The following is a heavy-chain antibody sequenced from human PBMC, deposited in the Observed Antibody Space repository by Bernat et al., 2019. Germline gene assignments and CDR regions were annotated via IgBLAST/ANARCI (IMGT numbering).Heavy chain of an antibody. CDR1: DGGFSTYY. CDR2: INHSGST. Sequence: QVQLQQWGAGLLKPSQTLSLTCAVSDGGFSTYYWGWIRQPPGKGLEWIGEINHSGSTNYNPSRKSRVTMSVNTSRNRFSLKLSCVTAADSAIYFCARGGGYNGNSGGLFDSWGQGTLLTVS. V-gene: IGHV4-34*02. CDR3: ARGGGYNGNSGGLFDS. J-gene: IGHJ4*02. D-gene: IGHD4-17*01.